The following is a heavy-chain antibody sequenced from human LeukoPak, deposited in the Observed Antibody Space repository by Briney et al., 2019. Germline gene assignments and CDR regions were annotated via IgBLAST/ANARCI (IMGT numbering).Heavy chain of an antibody. D-gene: IGHD1-14*01. CDR2: IKQDGSEK. CDR3: ARDPDRRSPEYYFDY. CDR1: GFTFSSYW. J-gene: IGHJ4*02. Sequence: GGSLRLSCAASGFTFSSYWMSWVRQAPGKGLGWVANIKQDGSEKYYVDSVKGRFTISRDNAKNSLYLQMNSLRAEDTAVYYCARDPDRRSPEYYFDYWGQGTLVTVSS. V-gene: IGHV3-7*01.